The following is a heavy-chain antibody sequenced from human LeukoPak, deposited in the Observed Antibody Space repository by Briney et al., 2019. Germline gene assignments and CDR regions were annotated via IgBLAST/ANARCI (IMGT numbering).Heavy chain of an antibody. Sequence: GGSLRLSCAASGFTFSTYWTTWVRQAPGKGLEWVATIKLDGSDKYYVDSVKGRFTISRDNAKNSLYLQMNSLRAEDTAVYYCARDQIARYPATFDFWGQGTLVTVSS. CDR2: IKLDGSDK. V-gene: IGHV3-7*01. CDR1: GFTFSTYW. J-gene: IGHJ4*02. CDR3: ARDQIARYPATFDF. D-gene: IGHD6-25*01.